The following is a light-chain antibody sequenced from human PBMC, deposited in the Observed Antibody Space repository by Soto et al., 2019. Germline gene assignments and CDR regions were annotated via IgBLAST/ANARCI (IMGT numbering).Light chain of an antibody. J-gene: IGKJ4*01. V-gene: IGKV3-11*01. CDR3: QQRRHWPPLT. CDR2: DAS. CDR1: HSVDIY. Sequence: ETVLTQSPATLSLSPGERATLSCRASHSVDIYLAWYQQKPGQAPRLLIYDASNRATGIPDRFTGSGSGTDFSLTLSSLEPEDFAVYSCQQRRHWPPLTFGGGTQVEIK.